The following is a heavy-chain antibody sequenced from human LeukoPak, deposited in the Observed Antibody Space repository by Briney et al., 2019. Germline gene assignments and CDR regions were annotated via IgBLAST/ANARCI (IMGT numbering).Heavy chain of an antibody. CDR3: AKAALMITFGGVIAPPYGA. J-gene: IGHJ5*02. CDR1: GFTFSSYE. V-gene: IGHV3-48*03. CDR2: ISSSGSTI. Sequence: PGGSLRLSCAASGFTFSSYEMNWVRQAPGKGLEWVSYISSSGSTIYYADSVKGRFTISRDNAKNSLYLQMNSLRAEDTAVYYCAKAALMITFGGVIAPPYGAWGQGTLVTVSS. D-gene: IGHD3-16*02.